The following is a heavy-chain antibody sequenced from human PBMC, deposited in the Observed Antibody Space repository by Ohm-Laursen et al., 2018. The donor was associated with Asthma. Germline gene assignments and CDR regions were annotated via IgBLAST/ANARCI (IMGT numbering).Heavy chain of an antibody. Sequence: SLRLSCAASGFTFSTYSMHWVRQAPGKGLEWVSFISSKSSTIYSANTVRGRFTVSRDNAKNSLYLEMNSLRVEDTAVYYCVTDAWWSYVHWGLGTLVTVSS. V-gene: IGHV3-48*04. CDR1: GFTFSTYS. CDR2: ISSKSSTI. J-gene: IGHJ4*02. CDR3: VTDAWWSYVH. D-gene: IGHD1-26*01.